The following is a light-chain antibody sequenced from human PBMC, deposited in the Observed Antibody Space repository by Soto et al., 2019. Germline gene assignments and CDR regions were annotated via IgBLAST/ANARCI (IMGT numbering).Light chain of an antibody. Sequence: EMVLTQSPATLSFSPGNRATLSCRASQSVSGYLAWYQQQPGQAPRLLIYDASNRAPGSPARFSGSGPGTDFTLTIPSLEPEYFAVYYFQQRSNWPSTFDGVTKVEI. J-gene: IGKJ4*01. V-gene: IGKV3-11*01. CDR2: DAS. CDR1: QSVSGY. CDR3: QQRSNWPST.